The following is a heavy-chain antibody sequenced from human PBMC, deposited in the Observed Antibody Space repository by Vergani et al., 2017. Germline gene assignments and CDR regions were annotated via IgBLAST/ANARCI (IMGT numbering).Heavy chain of an antibody. V-gene: IGHV3-33*01. D-gene: IGHD6-13*01. J-gene: IGHJ6*02. Sequence: QVQLVESGGGVVQPGRSLRLSCAASGFTFSSYGMHWVRQAPGKGLEWVAVIWYDGSNKYYADSVKGRFTISRDNSKNTLYLQMNSLRAEDTAVYYCARDQTETAAGTDPNDYYYYYGMDVWGQGTTVTVSS. CDR2: IWYDGSNK. CDR3: ARDQTETAAGTDPNDYYYYYGMDV. CDR1: GFTFSSYG.